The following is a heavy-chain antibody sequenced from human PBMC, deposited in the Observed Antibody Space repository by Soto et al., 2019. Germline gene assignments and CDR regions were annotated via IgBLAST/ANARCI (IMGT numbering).Heavy chain of an antibody. CDR2: INAANGDT. CDR1: GYTFTIYG. Sequence: SVKVSCKASGYTFTIYGIHWVRQAPGQRLEWMGWINAANGDTKYSPKFQGRVTITRDTSASTAYMELSSLRSEDTAVYYCVRRHVSATGIDWFDPWGQGSPDTVTS. D-gene: IGHD6-13*01. V-gene: IGHV1-3*01. J-gene: IGHJ5*02. CDR3: VRRHVSATGIDWFDP.